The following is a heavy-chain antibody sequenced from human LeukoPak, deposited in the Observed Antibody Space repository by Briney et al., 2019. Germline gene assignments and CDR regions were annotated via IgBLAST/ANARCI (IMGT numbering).Heavy chain of an antibody. V-gene: IGHV4-34*01. CDR1: GGSFSGYY. CDR2: INHSGST. CDR3: ARADAARGGGEDY. J-gene: IGHJ4*02. Sequence: PSETLSLTCAVYGGSFSGYYWSWIRRPPGKGLEWIGEINHSGSTNYNPSLKSRVTISVDTSKNQFSLKLSSVTAADTAVYYCARADAARGGGEDYWGQGTLVTVSS. D-gene: IGHD2-15*01.